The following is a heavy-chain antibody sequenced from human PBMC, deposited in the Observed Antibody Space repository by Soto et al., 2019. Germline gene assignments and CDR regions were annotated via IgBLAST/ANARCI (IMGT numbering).Heavy chain of an antibody. CDR3: ARDKRDLRFLEWSSYFDY. J-gene: IGHJ4*02. CDR1: GFTFSSYA. D-gene: IGHD3-3*01. CDR2: ISYDGSNK. Sequence: QVQLVESGGGVVQPGRSLRLSCAASGFTFSSYAMHWVRQAPGKGLEWVAVISYDGSNKYYADSVKGRFTISGDNSKNTLYLQMHSLRAEDTAVYYCARDKRDLRFLEWSSYFDYWGQGTLVTVSS. V-gene: IGHV3-30-3*01.